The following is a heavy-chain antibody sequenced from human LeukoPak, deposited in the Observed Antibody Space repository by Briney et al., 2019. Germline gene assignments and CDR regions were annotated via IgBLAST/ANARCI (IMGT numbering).Heavy chain of an antibody. J-gene: IGHJ5*02. Sequence: GGSLRLSCAASGFTFSSYWMSWVRQAPGKGLEWVANIKQDGSEKYYVDSVKGRFTISRDNAKNSLYLQMNSPRADDTAVYYCARVRKDSSSWEPWGQGTLVTVSS. V-gene: IGHV3-7*03. CDR1: GFTFSSYW. CDR3: ARVRKDSSSWEP. CDR2: IKQDGSEK. D-gene: IGHD6-13*01.